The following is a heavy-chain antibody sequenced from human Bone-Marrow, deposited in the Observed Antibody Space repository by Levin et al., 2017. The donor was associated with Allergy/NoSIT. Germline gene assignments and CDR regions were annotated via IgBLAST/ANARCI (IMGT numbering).Heavy chain of an antibody. J-gene: IGHJ4*02. CDR1: GGSITSSAYY. D-gene: IGHD3-9*01. V-gene: IGHV4-39*01. Sequence: SETLSLTCTVSGGSITSSAYYWDWIRQPPGKGLEWVGTIYFSGSTYYNPSLKSRVTISVDTSKNQFSLNLDSVTAADTAVYYCARRFRPPEDTSYFSHWGQGTLVTVSS. CDR3: ARRFRPPEDTSYFSH. CDR2: IYFSGST.